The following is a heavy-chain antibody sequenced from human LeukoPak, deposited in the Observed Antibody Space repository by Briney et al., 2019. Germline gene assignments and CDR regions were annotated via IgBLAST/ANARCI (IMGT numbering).Heavy chain of an antibody. CDR2: IFGSTGST. J-gene: IGHJ4*02. Sequence: GGSLRLSCVASGFTFSNDAMSWVRQAPGKGLEWVSGIFGSTGSTYYADSVKGRVTISRDNSRNTVYLQMNSLRAEDTAVYYCAKDRTYYSDFSAYYFSPPLPHYWGQGTLVTVSS. CDR3: AKDRTYYSDFSAYYFSPPLPHY. V-gene: IGHV3-23*01. CDR1: GFTFSNDA. D-gene: IGHD3-22*01.